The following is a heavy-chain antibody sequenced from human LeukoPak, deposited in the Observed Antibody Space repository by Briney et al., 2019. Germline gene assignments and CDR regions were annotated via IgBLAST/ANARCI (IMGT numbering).Heavy chain of an antibody. D-gene: IGHD3-22*01. Sequence: GASVKVSCKTSGYTFTANYLHWVRQAPGQGFEWMGWLNPNSGGTRYAQKFQGRVTMTRDTSISTAYMELSGLRSDDTAVYYCARDCDRNGYYCYWGQGTLVTVSS. CDR1: GYTFTANY. CDR2: LNPNSGGT. V-gene: IGHV1-2*02. J-gene: IGHJ4*02. CDR3: ARDCDRNGYYCY.